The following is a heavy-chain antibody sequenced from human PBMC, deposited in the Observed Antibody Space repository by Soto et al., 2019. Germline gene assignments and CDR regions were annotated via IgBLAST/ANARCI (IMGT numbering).Heavy chain of an antibody. Sequence: VEFGGGVVQPGGSLRLSCVVSGFTFYAHSMHWVSQAPGRGLEWVASISYAGNIKNYSDSVRGRFTISRDNSKKPLQLQRTSLASEDTAVFYCARDMGDGGARRGGYCDFCGLGNLVTVSS. CDR3: ARDMGDGGARRGGYCDF. V-gene: IGHV3-30-3*01. CDR1: GFTFYAHS. CDR2: ISYAGNIK. D-gene: IGHD3-10*01. J-gene: IGHJ4*02.